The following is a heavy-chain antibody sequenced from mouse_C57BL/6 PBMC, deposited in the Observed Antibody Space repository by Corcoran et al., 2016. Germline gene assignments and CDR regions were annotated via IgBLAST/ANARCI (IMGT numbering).Heavy chain of an antibody. V-gene: IGHV1-26*01. CDR2: INPNNGGT. CDR1: GYTFTDYY. D-gene: IGHD4-1*01. J-gene: IGHJ2*01. Sequence: EVQLQQSGPELVKPGASVKISCKASGYTFTDYYMNWVKQSHGKSLEWIGDINPNNGGTSYNQKFKGKATLTVDKSSSTAYMELRSLTSEDSAVYYCALTGRDYWGQGTTLTVSS. CDR3: ALTGRDY.